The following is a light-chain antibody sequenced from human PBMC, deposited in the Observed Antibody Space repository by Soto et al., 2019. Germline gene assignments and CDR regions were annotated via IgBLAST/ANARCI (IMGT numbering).Light chain of an antibody. V-gene: IGLV1-44*01. Sequence: QSVLTQPPSASGTPGQRVTISCSGSTSNIGSKTVSWYQQLPGSAPRVLIYSSNQRPSGVPDRFSGSKSGTSASLAISGLQSEDEADYYCAAWDDSLNGPVFGTGTKLTVL. CDR2: SSN. J-gene: IGLJ1*01. CDR1: TSNIGSKT. CDR3: AAWDDSLNGPV.